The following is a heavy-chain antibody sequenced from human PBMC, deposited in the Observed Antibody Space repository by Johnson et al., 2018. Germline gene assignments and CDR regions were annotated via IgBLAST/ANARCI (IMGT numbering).Heavy chain of an antibody. D-gene: IGHD4-11*01. Sequence: QVQLVESGAEVKKPGSSVKVSCKASGGTFSSYAISWVRQAPGQGLEWMGGIIPILGTANSAQKFQGRVTVTADESTSTAYRELSSLRSEDTAGYYCARPAQLDYMGYYGMDVWGQGTTVTVSS. CDR1: GGTFSSYA. CDR2: IIPILGTA. CDR3: ARPAQLDYMGYYGMDV. J-gene: IGHJ6*02. V-gene: IGHV1-69*01.